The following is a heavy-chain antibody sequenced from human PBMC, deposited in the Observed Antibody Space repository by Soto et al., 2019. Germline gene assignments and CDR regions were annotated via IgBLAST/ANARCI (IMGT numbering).Heavy chain of an antibody. D-gene: IGHD3-10*01. CDR1: GGSINNYY. CDR2: IFYSGNT. V-gene: IGHV4-59*01. Sequence: PSETLSLTCTVSGGSINNYYYSWIRQPPGKGLEWIGYIFYSGNTNSNPSLKSRLTISVDTSKNQFSLKLSSLLAADTAVYYCASAFGLDIWGEG. CDR3: ASAFGLDI. J-gene: IGHJ3*02.